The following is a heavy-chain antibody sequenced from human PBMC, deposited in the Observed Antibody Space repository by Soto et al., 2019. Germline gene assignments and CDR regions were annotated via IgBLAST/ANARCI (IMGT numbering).Heavy chain of an antibody. V-gene: IGHV4-30-2*01. CDR3: ARLVDYYGSGSDRRVHWFDP. Sequence: SETLSLTCAVSGGSISSGGYSWSWIRQPPGKGLEWIGYIYHSGSTYYNPSLKSRVTISVDRSKNQFSLKLSSVTAADTAVYYCARLVDYYGSGSDRRVHWFDPWGQGTLVTVSS. CDR2: IYHSGST. CDR1: GGSISSGGYS. D-gene: IGHD3-10*01. J-gene: IGHJ5*02.